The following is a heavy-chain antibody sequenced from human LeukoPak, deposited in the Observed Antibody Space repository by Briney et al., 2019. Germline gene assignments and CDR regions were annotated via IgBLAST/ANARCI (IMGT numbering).Heavy chain of an antibody. V-gene: IGHV4-39*01. Sequence: SETLSLTCTVSGDSVNNNHYYWAWIRQPPGKGLEWIGSIYYSGTTYYNPSLGSRVTMSVDTSENQLSLKSTSVSAADTALYYCARNSPVYWNFDLWGRGTLVSVSS. CDR2: IYYSGTT. D-gene: IGHD2/OR15-2a*01. CDR1: GDSVNNNHYY. J-gene: IGHJ2*01. CDR3: ARNSPVYWNFDL.